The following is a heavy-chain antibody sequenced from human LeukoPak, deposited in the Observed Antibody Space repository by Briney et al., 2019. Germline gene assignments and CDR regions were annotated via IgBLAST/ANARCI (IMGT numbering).Heavy chain of an antibody. CDR2: ISTASTSI. J-gene: IGHJ3*02. CDR3: ARGLQFNDAFDI. V-gene: IGHV3-21*01. Sequence: GGSLRLSCAASGFTFSHFNMNWVRQVPGKGLEWVSTISTASTSILYADSVKGRFTISRDDAKNSLYLQMNSLRVEDTAVYYCARGLQFNDAFDIWGQGTMFTVSS. CDR1: GFTFSHFN. D-gene: IGHD2-15*01.